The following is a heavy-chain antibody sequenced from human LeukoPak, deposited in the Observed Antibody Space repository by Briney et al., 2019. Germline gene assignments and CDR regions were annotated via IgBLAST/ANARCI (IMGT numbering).Heavy chain of an antibody. CDR1: GGSISSYY. D-gene: IGHD2-2*01. CDR3: ARARGYCSSTSCYFDAFDI. J-gene: IGHJ3*02. V-gene: IGHV4-59*01. CDR2: IYYSGST. Sequence: SETLSLTCTVSGGSISSYYWSWIRQPPGKGLEWIGYIYYSGSTNYNPSLKSRVTISVDTSKNQFSLKLSSVTAADTAVYYCARARGYCSSTSCYFDAFDIWGQGTMVTVSS.